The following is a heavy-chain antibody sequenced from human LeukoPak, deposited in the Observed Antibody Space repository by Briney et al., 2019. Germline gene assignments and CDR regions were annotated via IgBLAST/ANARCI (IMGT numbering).Heavy chain of an antibody. Sequence: PSETLSLTCTVSGGSISSYYWSWIRQPPGKGLEWIGYIYYSGSTNYNPSLKSRVTISVDTSKNQFSLKLSSVTAADTAVYYCARVYCINALCHHYAMDVWGQGTTVAVSS. CDR1: GGSISSYY. D-gene: IGHD2-8*01. J-gene: IGHJ6*02. V-gene: IGHV4-59*08. CDR2: IYYSGST. CDR3: ARVYCINALCHHYAMDV.